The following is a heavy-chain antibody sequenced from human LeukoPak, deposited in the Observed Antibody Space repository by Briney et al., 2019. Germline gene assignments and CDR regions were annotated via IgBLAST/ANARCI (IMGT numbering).Heavy chain of an antibody. J-gene: IGHJ6*02. CDR3: ARDSSSSWYVSYGMDV. D-gene: IGHD6-13*01. CDR2: ISGSAGST. Sequence: GGSLRLSCAASGFTFSSYAMSWVRQAPGKGLEWVSAISGSAGSTFHADSVKGRFTISRDNSKNSLHLQMNSLRDEDTAVYYCARDSSSSWYVSYGMDVWGQGTTVTVSS. V-gene: IGHV3-23*01. CDR1: GFTFSSYA.